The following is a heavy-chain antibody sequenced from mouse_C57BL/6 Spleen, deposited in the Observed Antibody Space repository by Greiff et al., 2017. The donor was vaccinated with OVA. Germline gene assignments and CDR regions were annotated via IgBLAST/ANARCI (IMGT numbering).Heavy chain of an antibody. Sequence: EVKLMESGGGLVQPGGSLKLSCAASGFTFSDYYMYWVRQTPEKRLEWVAYISNGGGSTYYPDTVKGRFTISRDNAKNTLYLQMSRLKSEDTAMYYCARAGRVYGNYFDYWGQGTTLTVSS. D-gene: IGHD2-1*01. V-gene: IGHV5-12*01. J-gene: IGHJ2*01. CDR3: ARAGRVYGNYFDY. CDR2: ISNGGGST. CDR1: GFTFSDYY.